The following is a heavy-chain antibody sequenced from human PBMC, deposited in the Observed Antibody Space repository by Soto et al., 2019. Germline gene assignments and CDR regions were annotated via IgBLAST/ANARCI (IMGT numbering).Heavy chain of an antibody. CDR3: ARGFDSGYDADY. Sequence: SETLSLTCTVSGGSISSSSYYWGWIRQPPGKGLEWIGSIYYSGSTYYNPSLKSRVTISVDTSKNQFSLKLSSVTAADTAVYYCARGFDSGYDADYWGQGTLVTVSS. V-gene: IGHV4-39*01. D-gene: IGHD5-12*01. CDR1: GGSISSSSYY. J-gene: IGHJ4*02. CDR2: IYYSGST.